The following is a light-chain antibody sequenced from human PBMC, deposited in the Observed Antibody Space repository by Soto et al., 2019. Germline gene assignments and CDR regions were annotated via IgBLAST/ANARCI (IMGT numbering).Light chain of an antibody. CDR1: QGIRRY. CDR3: QQANSFPLT. Sequence: DIQMTQSPSSVSASVGDRVTINCRAGQGIRRYLAWFQQKPGKAPKFLIDAAYSLPGGSPSRFSGSGSGTDFTLTISSLQPEDSATYYCQQANSFPLTFGGGTKVEIK. J-gene: IGKJ4*01. CDR2: AAY. V-gene: IGKV1-12*01.